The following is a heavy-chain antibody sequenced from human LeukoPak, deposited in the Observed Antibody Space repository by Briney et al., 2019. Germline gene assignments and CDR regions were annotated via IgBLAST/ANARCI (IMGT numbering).Heavy chain of an antibody. D-gene: IGHD5-12*01. CDR2: INPNNGVT. Sequence: ASVTVSYKASGYTFTDYYLHWVRQAPGQGLEWMGWINPNNGVTNLAQKFRGRVTMTRDTSISTANMELSKLTSDDTAVYYCARGSGRLPHYYMDVWGKGTTVTVSS. J-gene: IGHJ6*03. CDR3: ARGSGRLPHYYMDV. CDR1: GYTFTDYY. V-gene: IGHV1-2*02.